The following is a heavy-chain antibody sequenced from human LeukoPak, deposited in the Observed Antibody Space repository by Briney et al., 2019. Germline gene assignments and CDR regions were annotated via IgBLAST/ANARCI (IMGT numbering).Heavy chain of an antibody. CDR3: ARSLATSYYYMDV. V-gene: IGHV3-30*04. CDR2: ISYDGSNK. Sequence: GGSLRLSCAASRFTFSNYAMHWVRQAPGKGLEWVAVISYDGSNKYYADSVKGQFTISRDNSKNTLFLQMSSLRAEDTAVYYCARSLATSYYYMDVWGKGTTVTVSS. J-gene: IGHJ6*03. D-gene: IGHD5-12*01. CDR1: RFTFSNYA.